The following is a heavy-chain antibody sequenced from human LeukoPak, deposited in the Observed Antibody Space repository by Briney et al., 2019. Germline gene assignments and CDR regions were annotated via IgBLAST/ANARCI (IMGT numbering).Heavy chain of an antibody. D-gene: IGHD3-22*01. CDR3: TLFYYDSSGYYEAIGYSYGKDV. CDR1: GFTFNKAW. J-gene: IGHJ6*02. CDR2: IKSRTDGGTT. V-gene: IGHV3-15*01. Sequence: PGGSLRLSCAASGFTFNKAWMSWVPQAPGKGLEWIGRIKSRTDGGTTDYAAPVKGRFTISRDDSKSMLYLQMNSLKNEDTAVYFCTLFYYDSSGYYEAIGYSYGKDVWGQGTTVTVSS.